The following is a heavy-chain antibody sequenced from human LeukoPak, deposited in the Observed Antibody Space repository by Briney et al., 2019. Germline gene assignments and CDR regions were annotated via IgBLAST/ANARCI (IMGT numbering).Heavy chain of an antibody. D-gene: IGHD6-13*01. CDR1: GFSLSRST. CDR3: AREGTPGTFDY. V-gene: IGHV3-64*01. J-gene: IGHJ4*02. Sequence: GGSLRLSCAASGFSLSRSTMHWVRQALGKGLESVSAISSNGDSTYYVKSVKGRFTISRDSSKNTLYLQMDSLRPEDMAVYYCAREGTPGTFDYWGQGTLVTVSS. CDR2: ISSNGDST.